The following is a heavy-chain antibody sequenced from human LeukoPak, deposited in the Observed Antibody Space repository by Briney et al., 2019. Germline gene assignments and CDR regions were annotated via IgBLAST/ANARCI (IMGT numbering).Heavy chain of an antibody. CDR3: ARGPPYCGGDCSNAFDI. D-gene: IGHD2-21*02. V-gene: IGHV1-69*13. J-gene: IGHJ3*02. CDR2: IIPIFGTA. CDR1: RYTFSNYD. Sequence: ASVKVSCKASRYTFSNYDINWVRQATGQGLEWMGGIIPIFGTANYAQKFQGRVTITADESTSTAYMELSSLRSEDTAVYYCARGPPYCGGDCSNAFDIWGQGTMVTVSS.